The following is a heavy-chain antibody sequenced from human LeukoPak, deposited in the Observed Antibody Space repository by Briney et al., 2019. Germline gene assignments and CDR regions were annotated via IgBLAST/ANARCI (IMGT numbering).Heavy chain of an antibody. CDR1: GFTFSSYS. Sequence: GGSLRLSCAASGFTFSSYSMNWVRQAPGKGLEWVSYISSSSSTIYYADSVKGRFTISRDNAKNSLYLQMNSLRAEDTAVYYCARRPYGSGSYYNLFDYWGQGTLVTVSS. J-gene: IGHJ4*02. D-gene: IGHD3-10*01. CDR3: ARRPYGSGSYYNLFDY. V-gene: IGHV3-48*04. CDR2: ISSSSSTI.